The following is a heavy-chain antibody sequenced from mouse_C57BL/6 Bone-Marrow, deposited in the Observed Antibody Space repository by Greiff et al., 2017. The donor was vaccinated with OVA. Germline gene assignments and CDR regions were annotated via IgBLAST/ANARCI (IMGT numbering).Heavy chain of an antibody. CDR2: IYPGDGDT. V-gene: IGHV1-80*01. J-gene: IGHJ2*01. Sequence: VQLQQSGAELVKPGASVKISCKASGYAFSSYWMNWVKQRPGKGLEWIGQIYPGDGDTNYNGKFKGKATLTADKSSSTAYMQLSSLTSEDSAVYFCAPLYYVSSFYYFDYWGQGTTLTVSS. D-gene: IGHD1-1*01. CDR1: GYAFSSYW. CDR3: APLYYVSSFYYFDY.